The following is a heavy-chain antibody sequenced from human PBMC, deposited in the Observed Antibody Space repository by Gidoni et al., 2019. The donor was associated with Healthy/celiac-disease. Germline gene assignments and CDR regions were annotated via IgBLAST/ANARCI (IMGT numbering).Heavy chain of an antibody. V-gene: IGHV3-21*01. J-gene: IGHJ4*02. Sequence: EVQLVESGGGLVKPGGSLRLSCAASGVTFSSYSMNWVRQAPGKGLEWVSSISSSSSYIYYADSVKGRFTISRDNAKNSLYLQMNSLRAEDTAVYYCARPDYDYVWGSYRLNYWGQGTLVTVSS. CDR3: ARPDYDYVWGSYRLNY. CDR1: GVTFSSYS. D-gene: IGHD3-16*02. CDR2: ISSSSSYI.